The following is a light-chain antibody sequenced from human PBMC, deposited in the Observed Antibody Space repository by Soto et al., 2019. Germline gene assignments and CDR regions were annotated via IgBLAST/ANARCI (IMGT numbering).Light chain of an antibody. J-gene: IGLJ3*02. CDR3: CSYTTSKTLV. Sequence: QSALSQPASVSGSPGQSISISCTGTSSDVGNYNLVSRYQYHPGKAPKLIIYEVSKWPSGVSSRFSGSKSDNTASLTISGLQAEDEADYYCCSYTTSKTLVFGGGTKLTVL. CDR1: SSDVGNYNL. CDR2: EVS. V-gene: IGLV2-23*02.